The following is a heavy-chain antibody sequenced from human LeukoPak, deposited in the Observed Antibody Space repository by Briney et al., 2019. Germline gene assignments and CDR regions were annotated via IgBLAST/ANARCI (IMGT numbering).Heavy chain of an antibody. J-gene: IGHJ4*02. CDR3: AREAAAGLDY. D-gene: IGHD6-13*01. Sequence: SVKVSCQASGYTFTSYYMHWVRQAPGQGLEWMGGIIPIFGTANYAQKFQGRVTITADESTSAAYMELSSLRSEDTAVYYCAREAAAGLDYWGQGTLVTVSS. CDR2: IIPIFGTA. CDR1: GYTFTSYY. V-gene: IGHV1-69*13.